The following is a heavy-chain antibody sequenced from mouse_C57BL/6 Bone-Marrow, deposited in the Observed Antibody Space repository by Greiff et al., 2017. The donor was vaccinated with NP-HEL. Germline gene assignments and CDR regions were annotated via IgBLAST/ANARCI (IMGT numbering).Heavy chain of an antibody. CDR3: APYDGYYGAMDY. CDR1: GYTFTDYN. J-gene: IGHJ4*01. D-gene: IGHD2-3*01. V-gene: IGHV1-22*01. CDR2: INPNNGGT. Sequence: VQLKESGPELVKPGASVKMSCKASGYTFTDYNMHWVKQSHGKSLEWIGYINPNNGGTSYNQKFKGKATLTVNKSSSTAYMELRSLTSEDSAVYYCAPYDGYYGAMDYWGQGTSVTVSS.